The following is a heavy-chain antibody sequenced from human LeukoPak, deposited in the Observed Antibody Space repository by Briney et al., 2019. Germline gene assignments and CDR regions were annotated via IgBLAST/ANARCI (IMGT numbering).Heavy chain of an antibody. V-gene: IGHV3-48*04. Sequence: GGSLRLSCAASGFTFSSYSMNWVRKAPGKGLEWVSYISRSSTTIYYADSVQGRFTISRDNAKNSLYLQMNSLRAEDMALYYCAKDIVSGWMYGAFDIWGQGTMVTVSS. CDR3: AKDIVSGWMYGAFDI. J-gene: IGHJ3*02. CDR2: ISRSSTTI. D-gene: IGHD6-19*01. CDR1: GFTFSSYS.